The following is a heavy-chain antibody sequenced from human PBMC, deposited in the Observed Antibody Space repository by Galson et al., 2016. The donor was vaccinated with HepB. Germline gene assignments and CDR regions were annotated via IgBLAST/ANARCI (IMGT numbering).Heavy chain of an antibody. CDR2: INGDGSRT. D-gene: IGHD4-23*01. V-gene: IGHV3-74*01. CDR1: GFAFSSHW. J-gene: IGHJ5*02. Sequence: SLRLSCAASGFAFSSHWMHWVRQDLGKGLVWVSRINGDGSRTNYADSVKGRFTISRDNAKNTLYLQMNSLRAEDTAVYFCVRDHSVVPTTAYNWFDPWGRGTLVTVSS. CDR3: VRDHSVVPTTAYNWFDP.